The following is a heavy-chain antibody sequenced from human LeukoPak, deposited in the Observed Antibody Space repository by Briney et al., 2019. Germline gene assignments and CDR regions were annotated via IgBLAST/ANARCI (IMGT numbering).Heavy chain of an antibody. J-gene: IGHJ4*02. CDR1: GGSFNGYY. CDR2: INHSGST. Sequence: TSETLSLTCAVYGGSFNGYYWSWIRQPPGKGLEWIGEINHSGSTNYNPSLKSRVTISVDTSKNQFSLKLSSVTAADTAVYYCARERGYGGKVYPYWGQGTLVTVSS. CDR3: ARERGYGGKVYPY. V-gene: IGHV4-34*01. D-gene: IGHD4-23*01.